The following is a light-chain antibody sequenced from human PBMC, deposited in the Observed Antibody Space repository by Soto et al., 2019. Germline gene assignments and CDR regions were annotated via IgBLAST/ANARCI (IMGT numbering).Light chain of an antibody. V-gene: IGLV1-51*01. CDR1: TSNIGNNN. J-gene: IGLJ3*02. CDR2: DNN. CDR3: GAWDSSRSTWV. Sequence: QSVLTQPPSVSAAPGREVTISCSGSTSNIGNNNVSWYQHLQGTAPKLLIYDNNKRPSGIPDRFSGAKSGTSATLGITGLQTGDEADYYCGAWDSSRSTWVFGGRTKLTVL.